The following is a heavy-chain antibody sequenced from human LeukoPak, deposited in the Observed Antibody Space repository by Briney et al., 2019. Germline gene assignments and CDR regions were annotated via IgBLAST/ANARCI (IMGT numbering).Heavy chain of an antibody. CDR1: GFTFSSYW. Sequence: GGSLRLSCAASGFTFSSYWMSWVRQAPGKGLEWVANIKQDGSEKYYVDSVKGRFTISRDNAKNLLYLQMNSLRAEDTAVYYCARDFSMGYSSSWYVGYWGQGTLVTVSS. J-gene: IGHJ4*02. CDR3: ARDFSMGYSSSWYVGY. D-gene: IGHD6-13*01. CDR2: IKQDGSEK. V-gene: IGHV3-7*01.